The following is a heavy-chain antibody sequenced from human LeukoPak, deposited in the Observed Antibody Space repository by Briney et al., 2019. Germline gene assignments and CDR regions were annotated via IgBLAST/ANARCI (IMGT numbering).Heavy chain of an antibody. CDR2: INHSGST. Sequence: SETLSLTCAVYGGSFSGYYRSWIRQPPGKGLEWIGEINHSGSTNYNPSLKSRVTISVDTSKNQFSLKLSSVTAADTAVYYCARATIAVAELDYWGQGTLVTVSS. CDR1: GGSFSGYY. V-gene: IGHV4-34*01. J-gene: IGHJ4*02. D-gene: IGHD6-19*01. CDR3: ARATIAVAELDY.